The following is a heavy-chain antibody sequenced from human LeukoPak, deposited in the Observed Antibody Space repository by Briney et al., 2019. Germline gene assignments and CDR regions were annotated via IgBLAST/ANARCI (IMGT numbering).Heavy chain of an antibody. Sequence: PGGSLRLSCAASGFTFSSYGMHGVRQARGKGLEWVAVISYDGSNKYYADSVKGRFTISRDNSKNTLYLQMNSLRAEDTAVYYCAKLPSSGLPPPDYWGQGTLVTVSS. CDR2: ISYDGSNK. CDR3: AKLPSSGLPPPDY. V-gene: IGHV3-30*18. J-gene: IGHJ4*02. CDR1: GFTFSSYG. D-gene: IGHD3-22*01.